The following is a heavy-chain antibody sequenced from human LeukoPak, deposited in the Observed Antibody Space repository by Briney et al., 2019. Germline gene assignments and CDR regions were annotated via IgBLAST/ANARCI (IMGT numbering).Heavy chain of an antibody. Sequence: SETLSLTCTVSGGSISSYYWSWIRQPPGKGLEWIGYIYYSGSTNYNPSLKSRVTISVDTSKNQFSLKLSSVTAADTAVYYCASVSSSWDYYYYMDVWGKGTTVTVSS. CDR1: GGSISSYY. J-gene: IGHJ6*03. D-gene: IGHD6-13*01. CDR2: IYYSGST. V-gene: IGHV4-59*01. CDR3: ASVSSSWDYYYYMDV.